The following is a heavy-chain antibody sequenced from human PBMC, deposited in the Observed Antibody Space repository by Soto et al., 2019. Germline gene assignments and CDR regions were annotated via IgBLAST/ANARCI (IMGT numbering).Heavy chain of an antibody. V-gene: IGHV3-33*01. J-gene: IGHJ6*02. CDR3: ARDIGGTVTTVTTDYGLDV. CDR2: IWFDGINK. Sequence: QVQLVESGGGVIQPGKSLRLSCAASGFTFNTYGFHWVRQAPGKGLEWVAGIWFDGINKFYADSVKGRVTISRDNSKKTMDLQMDRLRPDDTAVYYCARDIGGTVTTVTTDYGLDVWGQGTTVTVSS. CDR1: GFTFNTYG. D-gene: IGHD4-17*01.